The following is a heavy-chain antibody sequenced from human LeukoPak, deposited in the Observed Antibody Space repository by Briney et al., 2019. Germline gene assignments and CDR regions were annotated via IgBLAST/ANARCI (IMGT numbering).Heavy chain of an antibody. Sequence: SETLSLTCTVSGGSISSYYWSWIRQPPGKGLEWIGYIYYSGSTNYNPSLKSRVTISVDTSKNQFSLKLSSVTAADTAVYYCARDSSSSGQGFDYWGQGTLVTVSS. CDR2: IYYSGST. J-gene: IGHJ4*02. V-gene: IGHV4-59*12. D-gene: IGHD6-6*01. CDR3: ARDSSSSGQGFDY. CDR1: GGSISSYY.